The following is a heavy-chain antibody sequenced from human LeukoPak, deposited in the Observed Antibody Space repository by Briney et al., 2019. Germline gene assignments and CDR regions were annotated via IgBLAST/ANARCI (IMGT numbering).Heavy chain of an antibody. Sequence: SETLSPTCAVYGGSFSGYYWSWIRQPPGKGLEWIGEINHSGSTNYNPSLKSRVTISVDTSKNQFSLKLSSVTAADTAVYYCARVNAAAGANYWGQGTLVTVSS. J-gene: IGHJ4*02. CDR3: ARVNAAAGANY. D-gene: IGHD6-13*01. CDR1: GGSFSGYY. V-gene: IGHV4-34*01. CDR2: INHSGST.